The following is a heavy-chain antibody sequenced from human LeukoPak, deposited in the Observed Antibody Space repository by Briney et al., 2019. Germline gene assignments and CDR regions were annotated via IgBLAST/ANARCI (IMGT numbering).Heavy chain of an antibody. V-gene: IGHV3-20*04. D-gene: IGHD5-18*01. Sequence: GGSLRLSCAASGFTFDDYGMSGVRQAPGKGLEWVSGINWNGGSTGYADSVQGRFPISRDNAKNSLYLQMNSPRAEDTALYYCARDRGVDTAMVNWFDPWGQGTLVTVSS. CDR1: GFTFDDYG. CDR3: ARDRGVDTAMVNWFDP. J-gene: IGHJ5*02. CDR2: INWNGGST.